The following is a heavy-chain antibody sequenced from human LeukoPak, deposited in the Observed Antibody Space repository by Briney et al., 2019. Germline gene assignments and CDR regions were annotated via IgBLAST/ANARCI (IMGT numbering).Heavy chain of an antibody. CDR2: INTVSSTI. D-gene: IGHD2-2*01. Sequence: PGGSLRLSCAASGFSFRSYPMNWVRQAPGKGLEWVSYINTVSSTIHYTDSVKGRFTISRDNAKNSLYLQMNSLRAEDTAVYYCARDFQLLNALDTWGQGTMVTVSS. CDR1: GFSFRSYP. J-gene: IGHJ3*02. CDR3: ARDFQLLNALDT. V-gene: IGHV3-48*01.